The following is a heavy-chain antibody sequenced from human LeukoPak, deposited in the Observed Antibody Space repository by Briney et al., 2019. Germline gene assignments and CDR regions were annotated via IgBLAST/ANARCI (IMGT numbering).Heavy chain of an antibody. J-gene: IGHJ6*02. CDR3: ARVKGGWLSYYYYYGMDV. V-gene: IGHV4-59*01. D-gene: IGHD5-24*01. Sequence: SETLSLTCTVSGGSISSYYWSWIRQPPGKGLGWIGYIYYSGSTNYNPSLKSRVTISVDTSKNQFPLKLSSVTAADTAVYYCARVKGGWLSYYYYYGMDVWGQGTTVTVSS. CDR2: IYYSGST. CDR1: GGSISSYY.